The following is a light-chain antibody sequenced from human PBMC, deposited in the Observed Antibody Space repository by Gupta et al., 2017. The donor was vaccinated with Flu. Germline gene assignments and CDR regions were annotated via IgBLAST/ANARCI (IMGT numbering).Light chain of an antibody. CDR1: NGIVGGYNN. CDR3: ISYAYSNNHRV. CDR2: GLN. Sequence: TTSDTGANGIVGGYNNVSRDQHRPGDAPNLIIYGLNHRHSEVPVRFSGAKSDNTATLTNSRLQADDEADYYYISYAYSNNHRVFGGGTKLTVL. J-gene: IGLJ3*02. V-gene: IGLV2-8*01.